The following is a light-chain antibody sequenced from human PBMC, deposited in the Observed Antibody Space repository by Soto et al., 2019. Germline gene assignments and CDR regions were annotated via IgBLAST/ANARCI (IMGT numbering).Light chain of an antibody. Sequence: GLTQSPGTLSLSPGERATLSCRASQSVSSSYLAWYQQKPGQAPRLLIYGASSRATGIPDRFSGSGSATDFTLTISRLEPEHFEVYYCQQYGSAPQTFGQGTKVDIK. J-gene: IGKJ1*01. CDR3: QQYGSAPQT. V-gene: IGKV3-20*01. CDR1: QSVSSSY. CDR2: GAS.